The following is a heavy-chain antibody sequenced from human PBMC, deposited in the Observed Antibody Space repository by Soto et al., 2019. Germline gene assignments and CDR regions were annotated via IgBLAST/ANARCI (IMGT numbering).Heavy chain of an antibody. Sequence: GGSLRLSCAASGFTFSSYEMNWVRQAPGKGLEWVSYISSSGSTIYYADSVKGRFTISRDNAKNSLYLQMNSLRAEDTAVYYCARGKEYSSSSFDYWGQGTLVTVSS. J-gene: IGHJ4*02. CDR2: ISSSGSTI. CDR1: GFTFSSYE. V-gene: IGHV3-48*03. D-gene: IGHD6-6*01. CDR3: ARGKEYSSSSFDY.